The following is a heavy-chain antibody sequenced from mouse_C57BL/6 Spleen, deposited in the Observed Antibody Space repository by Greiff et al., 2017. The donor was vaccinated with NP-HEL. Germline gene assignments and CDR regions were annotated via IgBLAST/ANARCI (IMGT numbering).Heavy chain of an antibody. Sequence: VKLVESGAELMKPGASVKLSCKATGYTFTGYWIEWVKQRPGHGLEWIGEILPGSGSTNYNEKFKGKATFTADTSSNTAYMQLSSLTTEDSAIYYCARSEIYDGYYVPFAYWGQGTLVTVSA. CDR3: ARSEIYDGYYVPFAY. J-gene: IGHJ3*01. CDR1: GYTFTGYW. V-gene: IGHV1-9*01. CDR2: ILPGSGST. D-gene: IGHD2-3*01.